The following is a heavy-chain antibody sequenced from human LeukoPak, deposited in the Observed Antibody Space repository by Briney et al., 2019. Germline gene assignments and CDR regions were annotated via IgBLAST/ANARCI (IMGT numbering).Heavy chain of an antibody. J-gene: IGHJ4*02. D-gene: IGHD6-19*01. V-gene: IGHV3-21*01. CDR3: ARAIAVAGPYYFDY. CDR2: IGSVTTYT. Sequence: GGSLRLSCAASGFTFSDYSMNWARQAPGKGLEWVSYIGSVTTYTHYADSVKGRFTISRDNAKNSLYLQMNSLRAEDTAVYYCARAIAVAGPYYFDYWGQGTLVTVSS. CDR1: GFTFSDYS.